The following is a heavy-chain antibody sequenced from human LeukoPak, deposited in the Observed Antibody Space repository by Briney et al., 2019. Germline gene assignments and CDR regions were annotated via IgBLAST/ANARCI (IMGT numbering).Heavy chain of an antibody. CDR3: ARDGGGDY. V-gene: IGHV3-48*01. CDR1: GFTFSLYS. CDR2: ITSGSSTT. D-gene: IGHD3-16*01. Sequence: PGGSLRLSCAASGFTFSLYSMNWVRQAPGKGLEWVSYITSGSSTTYYADSVRGRFTISRDNAKNSLFLQMNGLRAEDTAVYYCARDGGGDYWGQGTLATVSS. J-gene: IGHJ4*02.